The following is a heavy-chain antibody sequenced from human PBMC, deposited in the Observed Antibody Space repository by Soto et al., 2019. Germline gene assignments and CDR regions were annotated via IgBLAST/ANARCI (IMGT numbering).Heavy chain of an antibody. V-gene: IGHV4-59*01. CDR1: GGSISSYY. D-gene: IGHD3-10*01. CDR2: IYYSGST. CDR3: ARNYGLGAFDI. Sequence: PSETLSLTCTVSGGSISSYYWSWIRQPPGKGLEWIGYIYYSGSTNYNPSLKSRVTISVDTSKNQFSLKLSSVTAADTAVYYCARNYGLGAFDIWGQGTMVTVSS. J-gene: IGHJ3*02.